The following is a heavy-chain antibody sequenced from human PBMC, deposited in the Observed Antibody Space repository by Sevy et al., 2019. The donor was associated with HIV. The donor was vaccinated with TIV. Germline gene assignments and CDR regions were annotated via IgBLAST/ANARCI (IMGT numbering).Heavy chain of an antibody. Sequence: GGSLRLSCAASAFNFSDYYINWIRQAPGKGLEWISYISSSGTYTNYADSVKGRFTISRDNGKNSVYLQMHSLRAEEAAVYYCATCSSGNCFTAERSFDIWGQGTMVTVSS. D-gene: IGHD2-2*02. J-gene: IGHJ3*02. CDR3: ATCSSGNCFTAERSFDI. CDR1: AFNFSDYY. CDR2: ISSSGTYT. V-gene: IGHV3-11*06.